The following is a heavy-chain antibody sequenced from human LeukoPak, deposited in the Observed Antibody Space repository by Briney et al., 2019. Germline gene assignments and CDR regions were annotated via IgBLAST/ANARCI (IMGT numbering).Heavy chain of an antibody. J-gene: IGHJ4*02. CDR2: ISGSGDNT. V-gene: IGHV3-23*01. D-gene: IGHD1-26*01. CDR1: GFSFSNYA. Sequence: PGGSLRLSRAASGFSFSNYAMSWVRQAPGKGLEWVSVISGSGDNTYYANSVKGRFTISRDNSKNTVYLQMDSLRAEDTAVYFCVRGFYSGSYYYLDNWGQGTPVTVSS. CDR3: VRGFYSGSYYYLDN.